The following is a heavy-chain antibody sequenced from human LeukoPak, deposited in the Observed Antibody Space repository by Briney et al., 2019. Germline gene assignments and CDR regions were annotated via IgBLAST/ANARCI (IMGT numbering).Heavy chain of an antibody. CDR2: ISYVGSNK. J-gene: IGHJ4*02. CDR3: ARDRGKQQLAE. V-gene: IGHV3-30*03. CDR1: GFTFRSYG. D-gene: IGHD6-13*01. Sequence: GGSLRLSCAASGFTFRSYGMHGVREAPGKGLEWVAVISYVGSNKYYADSVKGRFTISRDNSKNTLYLQMNSLRAEDTAVYYCARDRGKQQLAEWGQGTLVTVSS.